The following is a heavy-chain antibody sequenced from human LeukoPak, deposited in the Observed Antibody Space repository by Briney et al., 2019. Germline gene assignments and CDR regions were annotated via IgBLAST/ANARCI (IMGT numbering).Heavy chain of an antibody. V-gene: IGHV4-4*07. CDR1: GGSVRSYF. CDR2: IYTSGRT. Sequence: PSETLSLTCTVSGGSVRSYFWTWIRQPAGRGLEWIVLIYTSGRTNYNLSLKSQVTISADDSKNQFSLKLNSVTAADTAVYYCARVGGASSTLTTFDVWGQGTVVTVSS. CDR3: ARVGGASSTLTTFDV. D-gene: IGHD2-21*01. J-gene: IGHJ3*01.